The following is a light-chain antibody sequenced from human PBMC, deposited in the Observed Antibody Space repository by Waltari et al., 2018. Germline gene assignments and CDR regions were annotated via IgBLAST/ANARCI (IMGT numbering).Light chain of an antibody. V-gene: IGKV3D-15*01. CDR1: QGVGNK. Sequence: EVVMTQSPATLSVSPGDRATISCRASQGVGNKLASYQQTPGQAPRLLSDAAPTRATGISARFSGSGSGTDFALTIDSLQSEDFAVYYCQQYYIWPLTFGGGTILEIK. J-gene: IGKJ4*01. CDR3: QQYYIWPLT. CDR2: AAP.